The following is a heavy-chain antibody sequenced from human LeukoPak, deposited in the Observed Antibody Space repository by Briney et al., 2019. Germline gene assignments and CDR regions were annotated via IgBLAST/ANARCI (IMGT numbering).Heavy chain of an antibody. CDR2: INEDGSEK. D-gene: IGHD2-21*02. Sequence: PGGSLRLSCAVSGLTFRSYWMAWVRQAPGKGLEWVANINEDGSEKYYADSVKGRFTISRDNSKNTLYLQMKSLRAEDTAVYYCARTDETAPAEDFQHWGQGTLVTVSS. J-gene: IGHJ1*01. CDR3: ARTDETAPAEDFQH. CDR1: GLTFRSYW. V-gene: IGHV3-7*05.